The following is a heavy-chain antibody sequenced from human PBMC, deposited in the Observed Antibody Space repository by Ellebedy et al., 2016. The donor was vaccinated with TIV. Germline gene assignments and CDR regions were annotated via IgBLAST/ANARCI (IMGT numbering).Heavy chain of an antibody. V-gene: IGHV1-69*04. CDR2: IIPILGIA. CDR3: ARVSGRFGELLEGDAFDI. J-gene: IGHJ3*02. CDR1: GGTFSSYA. D-gene: IGHD3-10*01. Sequence: AASVKVSCKASGGTFSSYAISWVRQAPGQGLEWMGRIIPILGIANYAQKFQGRVTITADKSTSTAYMELSSLRSEDTAVYYCARVSGRFGELLEGDAFDIWGQGTMVTVSS.